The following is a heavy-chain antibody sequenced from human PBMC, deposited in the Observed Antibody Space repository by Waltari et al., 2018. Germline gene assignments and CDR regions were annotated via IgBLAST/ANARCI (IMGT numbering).Heavy chain of an antibody. Sequence: QVQLVQSGAEVKKPGASVKVSCKTSGYTFTGYYMYWVRQAPGQGLEWMGLINPYSGGTAYAQKFQGRVTLTRDTSISTAYMELNRLISDDSAMYYCATAPDAFQIINWGQGTLVTVSS. D-gene: IGHD2-2*01. V-gene: IGHV1-2*02. J-gene: IGHJ4*02. CDR3: ATAPDAFQIIN. CDR2: INPYSGGT. CDR1: GYTFTGYY.